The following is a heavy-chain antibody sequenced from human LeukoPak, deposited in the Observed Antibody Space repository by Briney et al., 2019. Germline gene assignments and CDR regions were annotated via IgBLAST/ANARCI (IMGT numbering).Heavy chain of an antibody. V-gene: IGHV4-39*07. CDR3: ARDGSGNSNYFDF. CDR1: GGSTITSSYY. D-gene: IGHD3-10*01. Sequence: SETLSLTCTVSGGSTITSSYYWGWILQPPGKGLEWIGSIYYSGSTYYNPSLKSRVTISVDTSKIQFSLKLSSVTAADTAVYYCARDGSGNSNYFDFWGQGTLVT. J-gene: IGHJ4*02. CDR2: IYYSGST.